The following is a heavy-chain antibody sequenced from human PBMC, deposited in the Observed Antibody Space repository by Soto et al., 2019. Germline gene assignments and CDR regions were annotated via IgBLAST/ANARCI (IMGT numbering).Heavy chain of an antibody. CDR2: ISGSGGST. CDR3: AKGPGSSGYSPPWGY. J-gene: IGHJ4*02. Sequence: GGSLRLSCAASGFTFSSYAMSWVRQAPGKGLEWVSAISGSGGSTYYADSVKGRFTISRDNSKNTLYLQMNSLRAEDTAVYYCAKGPGSSGYSPPWGYWGQGTLVTVSS. V-gene: IGHV3-23*01. CDR1: GFTFSSYA. D-gene: IGHD3-22*01.